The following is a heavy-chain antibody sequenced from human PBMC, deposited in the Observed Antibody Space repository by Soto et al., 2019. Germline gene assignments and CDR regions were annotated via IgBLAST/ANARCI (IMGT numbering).Heavy chain of an antibody. D-gene: IGHD1-1*01. CDR2: IIAYNFNR. V-gene: IGHV1-18*01. CDR1: GYTFFNYG. J-gene: IGHJ4*02. Sequence: ASVKVSCKASGYTFFNYGITLVRQAPVQVLELIVWIIAYNFNRNYLQKFQGRFTITTDTSTITSYIELKSLRSDYTAVYFCARSPRAETGSLDYWGQGTLVTVST. CDR3: ARSPRAETGSLDY.